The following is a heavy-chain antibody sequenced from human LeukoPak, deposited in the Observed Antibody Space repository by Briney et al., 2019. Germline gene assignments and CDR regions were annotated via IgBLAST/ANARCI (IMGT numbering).Heavy chain of an antibody. J-gene: IGHJ3*02. V-gene: IGHV3-15*01. D-gene: IGHD6-13*01. Sequence: GGSLRPSCAASGFTSSNAWMSGVRQAPGKGLEWVGLINSKTDTGKTDYAAPVKGRFTISRDDSKNTLYLQMNSLKTEDTAVYYCTTEGSLAYSSSWYGDLDAFDIWGQGTMVTVSS. CDR3: TTEGSLAYSSSWYGDLDAFDI. CDR1: GFTSSNAW. CDR2: INSKTDTGKT.